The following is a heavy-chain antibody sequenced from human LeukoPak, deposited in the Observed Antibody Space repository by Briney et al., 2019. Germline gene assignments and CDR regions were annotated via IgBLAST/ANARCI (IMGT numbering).Heavy chain of an antibody. CDR1: GFTFSSYW. J-gene: IGHJ4*02. D-gene: IGHD6-19*01. CDR3: ASGRDIEVAGPGGYFDH. CDR2: IKQDGSEK. Sequence: GGSLRLSCAASGFTFSSYWMSWVRQAPGKGLEWVATIKQDGSEKYYVDSVKGRFTISRDNAKNSLYLQMNSLRAEDTAVYYCASGRDIEVAGPGGYFDHWGQGNLVTVSS. V-gene: IGHV3-7*01.